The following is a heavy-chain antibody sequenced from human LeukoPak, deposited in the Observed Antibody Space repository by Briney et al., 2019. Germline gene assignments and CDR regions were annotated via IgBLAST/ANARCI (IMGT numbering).Heavy chain of an antibody. CDR3: SRNGRCGGDCYSGY. J-gene: IGHJ4*02. CDR2: IDPSDSYI. CDR1: GYSFTNYW. V-gene: IGHV5-10-1*01. Sequence: PGESLKISCKGAGYSFTNYWISWVRQMPGKGLEWMGRIDPSDSYINYSPSFQGHVTISVDKSINTAYLQWSSLKASDTAMFYCSRNGRCGGDCYSGYWGQGTLITVSS. D-gene: IGHD2-21*02.